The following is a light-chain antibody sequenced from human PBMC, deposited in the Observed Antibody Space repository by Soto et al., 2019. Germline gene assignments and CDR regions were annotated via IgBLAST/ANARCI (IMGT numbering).Light chain of an antibody. V-gene: IGKV1-39*01. J-gene: IGKJ4*01. CDR2: HXS. Sequence: DIDVTPSPSSLSASLGDEVTLSXRASQTIMANFAWYQLEPGXTPRXXXAHXSSLPRGGPSRFSGSGSGTDFTLPISSLQPEDFANYSCQHSYNPTHTVGRGTMVEIK. CDR1: QTIMAN. CDR3: QHSYNPTHT.